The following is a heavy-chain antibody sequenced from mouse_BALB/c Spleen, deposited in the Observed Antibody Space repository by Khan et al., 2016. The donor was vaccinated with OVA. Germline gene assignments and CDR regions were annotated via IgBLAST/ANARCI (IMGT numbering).Heavy chain of an antibody. V-gene: IGHV1-4*01. CDR2: INPSNGYT. CDR1: GYTFTSYT. Sequence: VQLQESGAELARPGASVKMSCKASGYTFTSYTIHWIKLRPGQGLEWIGYINPSNGYTNYNQKFKDKATLTADKSSTTAYMQLSSLTSEDSAVYNYVRAGAYYRNNGWFAYWGQGTLVTVSA. D-gene: IGHD2-5*01. CDR3: VRAGAYYRNNGWFAY. J-gene: IGHJ3*01.